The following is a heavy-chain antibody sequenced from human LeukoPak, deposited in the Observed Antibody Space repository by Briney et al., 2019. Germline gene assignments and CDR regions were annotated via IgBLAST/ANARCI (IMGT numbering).Heavy chain of an antibody. CDR2: ISSSSSTT. J-gene: IGHJ4*02. CDR1: GFTFSNYG. V-gene: IGHV3-48*02. D-gene: IGHD1-1*01. CDR3: ATSNWD. Sequence: QPGGSLRLSCASSGFTFSNYGMNWVGPAPGKGLEWVSYISSSSSTTNYADSVKGRFTISRGNAQSSLYLQMNSLRDEDAAVYYCATSNWDWGEGTLVTVSS.